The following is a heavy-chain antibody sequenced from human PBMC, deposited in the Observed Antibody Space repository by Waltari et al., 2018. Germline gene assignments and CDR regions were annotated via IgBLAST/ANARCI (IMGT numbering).Heavy chain of an antibody. CDR1: GGSISSSNW. D-gene: IGHD1-1*01. Sequence: QVQLQESGPGLVKPSGTLSLTCAVSGGSISSSNWWRWVRQPPGKGLEWIGEIYHSGSTNYNPSLKSRVTISVDKSKNQFSLKLSSVTAADTAVYYCARDKFGTLKPYYYYYYGMDVWGQGTTVTVSS. V-gene: IGHV4-4*02. CDR3: ARDKFGTLKPYYYYYYGMDV. CDR2: IYHSGST. J-gene: IGHJ6*02.